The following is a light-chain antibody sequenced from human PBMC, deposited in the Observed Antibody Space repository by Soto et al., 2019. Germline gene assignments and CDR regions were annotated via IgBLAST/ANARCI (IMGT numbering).Light chain of an antibody. Sequence: QCVLNQPASASGSPGHGGRISCTGTSSDVGGYNYVSWYQQHPGKAPKLMIYEVSKRPSGVPDRFSGSKSGNTASLTVSGLQAEDEADYYCSSYAGSNSVVFGGGTKVTVL. V-gene: IGLV2-8*01. J-gene: IGLJ2*01. CDR3: SSYAGSNSVV. CDR1: SSDVGGYNY. CDR2: EVS.